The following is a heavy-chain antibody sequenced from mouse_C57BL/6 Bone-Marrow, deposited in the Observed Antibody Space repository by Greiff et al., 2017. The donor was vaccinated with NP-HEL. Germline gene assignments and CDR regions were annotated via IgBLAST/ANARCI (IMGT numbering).Heavy chain of an antibody. Sequence: EVQLQQSVAELVRPGASVKLSCTASGFHIKNTYMHWVKQRPEQGLEWIGRIDPANGNTKYAPKFQGKATITADTSSNTAYLQLSSLTSEDTAIYYCAEAYYSNDDYWGKGATLTVSS. CDR2: IDPANGNT. CDR3: AEAYYSNDDY. V-gene: IGHV14-3*01. CDR1: GFHIKNTY. D-gene: IGHD2-5*01. J-gene: IGHJ2*01.